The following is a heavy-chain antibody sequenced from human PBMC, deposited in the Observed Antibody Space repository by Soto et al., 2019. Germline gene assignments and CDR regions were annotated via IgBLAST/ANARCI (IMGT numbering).Heavy chain of an antibody. J-gene: IGHJ4*02. V-gene: IGHV4-59*08. Sequence: SETLSLTCTVSGGSISSYYWSWIRQPPGKGLEWIGYIYYSGSTNYNPSLKSRVTISVDTSKNQFSLKLTSVTAADTAVYYCARRYGGTFYDWGRGTLVTVSS. CDR2: IYYSGST. CDR1: GGSISSYY. CDR3: ARRYGGTFYD. D-gene: IGHD2-15*01.